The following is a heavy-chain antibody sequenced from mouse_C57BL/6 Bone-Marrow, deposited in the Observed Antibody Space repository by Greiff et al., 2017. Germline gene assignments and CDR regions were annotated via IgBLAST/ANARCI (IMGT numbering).Heavy chain of an antibody. J-gene: IGHJ3*01. CDR2: ISSGGRYT. Sequence: EVQLVESGGDLVKPGGSLKLSCAASGFTFSSSCMSWVRQAPDKSLEWVATISSGGRYTYYPDSVKGRFTISRDNAKNTLYLQMSSLKSEDPAMCYCARRPRTGFASWGTGALVTVSA. CDR3: ARRPRTGFAS. V-gene: IGHV5-6*01. CDR1: GFTFSSSC. D-gene: IGHD2-10*02.